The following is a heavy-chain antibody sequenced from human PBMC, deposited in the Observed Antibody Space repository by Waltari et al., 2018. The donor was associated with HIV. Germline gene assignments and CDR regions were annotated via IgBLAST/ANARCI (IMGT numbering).Heavy chain of an antibody. Sequence: EVQLVESGGGLVQPGGSLRLSCAASGFTFSSYEMNWVRQAPGKGLEWVSYISSSGSTIYYAGSVKGRFTSSRDNAKNSLYLQMNSLRAEDTAVYYCARDGDPLYYFDYWGQGTLVTVSS. J-gene: IGHJ4*02. CDR2: ISSSGSTI. CDR1: GFTFSSYE. D-gene: IGHD4-17*01. CDR3: ARDGDPLYYFDY. V-gene: IGHV3-48*03.